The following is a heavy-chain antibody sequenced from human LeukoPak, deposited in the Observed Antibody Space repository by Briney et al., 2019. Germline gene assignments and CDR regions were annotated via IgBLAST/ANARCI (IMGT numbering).Heavy chain of an antibody. V-gene: IGHV1-69*13. CDR1: GGTFSSYA. J-gene: IGHJ6*02. D-gene: IGHD1-26*01. Sequence: SVKVSCKASGGTFSSYAISWVRQAPGQGLEWMGGIIPIFGTANYAQKFQGRVTITADESTSTAYMELSSLRSEDTAVYYCASPDPPAHEWELLSPRRKDYYYYGMDVWGQGTTVTVSS. CDR3: ASPDPPAHEWELLSPRRKDYYYYGMDV. CDR2: IIPIFGTA.